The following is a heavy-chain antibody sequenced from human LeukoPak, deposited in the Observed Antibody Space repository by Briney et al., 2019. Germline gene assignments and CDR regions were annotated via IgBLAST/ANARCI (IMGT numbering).Heavy chain of an antibody. J-gene: IGHJ4*02. Sequence: SETLSLTCTVSGGSISSYYWTWIRQPPGKGLEWIGEINHSGSTDYNPSLKSRVTISVDTSKNQFSLKLNSVTAADTAVYYCARQATVTTFDYWGQGTLVTVSS. V-gene: IGHV4-34*01. CDR1: GGSISSYY. CDR3: ARQATVTTFDY. CDR2: INHSGST. D-gene: IGHD4-17*01.